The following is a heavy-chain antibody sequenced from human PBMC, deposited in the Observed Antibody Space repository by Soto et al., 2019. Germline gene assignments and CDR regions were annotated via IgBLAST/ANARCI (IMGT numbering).Heavy chain of an antibody. V-gene: IGHV3-30*18. Sequence: QVQLVESGGGVVQPGRSLRLSCAASGFTFSTYGMHWVRQAPGKGLEWLAAISYDGSDKYYADSVKGRFTISRDNSKKTLYLQMNSPRPEDTAVYYCAKVGHGSGKGLDYWGQGTLVTVSS. CDR1: GFTFSTYG. CDR2: ISYDGSDK. CDR3: AKVGHGSGKGLDY. J-gene: IGHJ4*02. D-gene: IGHD3-10*01.